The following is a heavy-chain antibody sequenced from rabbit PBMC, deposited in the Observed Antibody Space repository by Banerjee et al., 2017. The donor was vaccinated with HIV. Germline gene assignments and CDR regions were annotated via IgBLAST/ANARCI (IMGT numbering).Heavy chain of an antibody. CDR1: GFTISSSYY. CDR2: IYIGSDNT. Sequence: QEHLEESGGDLVKPEGSLTLTCKASGFTISSSYYMCWVRQAPGKGLEWIGCIYIGSDNTYYATWAKGRFTISKTSSTTVTLQMTSLTAADTATYFCARNPTGASNLWGQGTLVTVS. D-gene: IGHD7-1*01. J-gene: IGHJ4*01. V-gene: IGHV1S45*01. CDR3: ARNPTGASNL.